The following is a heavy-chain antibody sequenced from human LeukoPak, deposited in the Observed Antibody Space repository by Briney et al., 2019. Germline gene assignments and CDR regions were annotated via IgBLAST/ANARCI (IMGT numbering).Heavy chain of an antibody. Sequence: ASVKVSCKASGYTFTSHGISWVRQAPGQGLEWMGWLSTYFGNTNYVQKFLGRLTMTTDTSTSTAYMELRSLRSDDTAVYYCARGLDDILTGSEDAFDIWGQGTRVTVSS. J-gene: IGHJ3*02. CDR3: ARGLDDILTGSEDAFDI. CDR1: GYTFTSHG. V-gene: IGHV1-18*04. D-gene: IGHD3-9*01. CDR2: LSTYFGNT.